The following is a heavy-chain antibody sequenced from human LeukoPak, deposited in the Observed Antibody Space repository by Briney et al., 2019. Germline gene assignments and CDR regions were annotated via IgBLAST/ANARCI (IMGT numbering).Heavy chain of an antibody. CDR1: GGSISSSSYY. D-gene: IGHD3-10*01. CDR3: ARDGSGSYYLFDY. V-gene: IGHV4-39*07. J-gene: IGHJ4*02. CDR2: IYYSGST. Sequence: TSETLSLTCTVSGGSISSSSYYWGWIRQPPGKGLEWIGSIYYSGSTYYNPSLKSRVTISVDTSKNQFSLKLSSVTAADTAVYYCARDGSGSYYLFDYWGRGTLVTVSS.